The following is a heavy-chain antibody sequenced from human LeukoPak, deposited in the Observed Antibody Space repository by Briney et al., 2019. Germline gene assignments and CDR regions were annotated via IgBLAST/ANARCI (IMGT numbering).Heavy chain of an antibody. Sequence: GGSLRLSCAASGFTFSNFWMHWVRQAPGKGLVWVALIYGDGSFTRYADSVKGRFTISRDNSKNTLYLQMNSLRAEDTAVYYCARGDYDFWSGSLGYWGQGTLVTVSS. V-gene: IGHV3-74*01. J-gene: IGHJ4*02. CDR3: ARGDYDFWSGSLGY. D-gene: IGHD3-3*01. CDR2: IYGDGSFT. CDR1: GFTFSNFW.